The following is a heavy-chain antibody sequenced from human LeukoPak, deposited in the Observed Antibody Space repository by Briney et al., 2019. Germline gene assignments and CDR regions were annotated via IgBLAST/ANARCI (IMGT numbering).Heavy chain of an antibody. V-gene: IGHV1-69*13. Sequence: ASVKVSCKDSGNIFNTYGFSWVRQAPGQGLEWMGGIIPIFGTANYAQKFQGRVTITADESTSTAYMELSSLRSEDTAVYYCATIAAAGKVENWFDPWGQGTLVTVSS. CDR2: IIPIFGTA. J-gene: IGHJ5*02. CDR1: GNIFNTYG. D-gene: IGHD6-13*01. CDR3: ATIAAAGKVENWFDP.